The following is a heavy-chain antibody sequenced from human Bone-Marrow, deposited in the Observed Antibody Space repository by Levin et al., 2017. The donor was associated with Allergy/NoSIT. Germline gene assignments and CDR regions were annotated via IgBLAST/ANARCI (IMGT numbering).Heavy chain of an antibody. D-gene: IGHD5-18*01. CDR2: ISYDGSNK. J-gene: IGHJ4*02. Sequence: PGGSLRLSCAASGFTFSSYAMHWVRQAPGKGLEWVAVISYDGSNKYYADSVKGRFTISRDNSKNTLYLQMNSLRAEDTAVYYCAREWDTAMVKEDYWGQGTLVTVSS. CDR1: GFTFSSYA. CDR3: AREWDTAMVKEDY. V-gene: IGHV3-30-3*01.